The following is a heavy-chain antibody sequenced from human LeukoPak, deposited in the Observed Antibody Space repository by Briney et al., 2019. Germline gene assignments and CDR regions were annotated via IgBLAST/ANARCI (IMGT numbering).Heavy chain of an antibody. CDR3: ARDRTAVTIFGVVIGY. V-gene: IGHV3-7*01. CDR2: IKQDGSEK. CDR1: GFTFSSYP. D-gene: IGHD3-3*01. Sequence: GGSLRLSCAASGFTFSSYPMTWVRQAPGKGLEWVANIKQDGSEKYYVDSVKGRFTISRDNAKNSLYLQMNSLRAEDTAVYYCARDRTAVTIFGVVIGYWGQGTLVTVSS. J-gene: IGHJ4*02.